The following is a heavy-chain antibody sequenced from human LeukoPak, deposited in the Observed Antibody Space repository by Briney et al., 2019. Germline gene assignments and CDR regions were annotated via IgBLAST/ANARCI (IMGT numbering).Heavy chain of an antibody. D-gene: IGHD3-9*01. V-gene: IGHV1-18*01. J-gene: IGHJ4*02. CDR3: ARMILLLGDVLTVPPRGFDY. Sequence: ASVKVSCKASGYTFTTYGISWVRPAPRQGLEWLGRLSVYNGNTNYAQKLQGRVTMTTDTSTSTAYMELRSLRSDDTAVYYCARMILLLGDVLTVPPRGFDYWGQGTLVTVSS. CDR1: GYTFTTYG. CDR2: LSVYNGNT.